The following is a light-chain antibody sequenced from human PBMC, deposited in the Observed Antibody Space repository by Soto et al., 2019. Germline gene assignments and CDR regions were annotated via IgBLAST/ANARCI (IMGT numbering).Light chain of an antibody. J-gene: IGKJ2*01. V-gene: IGKV3-20*01. CDR1: QSVRYSR. CDR3: QQYGVSPIYT. Sequence: EIVLTQSPGTLSLSPGERATLSCRASQSVRYSRLAWYQQKRGQGPRLLIYGASSRVTGIPDRFSGSGSGTDFSLTITRLEPEDFAVYYCQQYGVSPIYTFGQGSNLEVK. CDR2: GAS.